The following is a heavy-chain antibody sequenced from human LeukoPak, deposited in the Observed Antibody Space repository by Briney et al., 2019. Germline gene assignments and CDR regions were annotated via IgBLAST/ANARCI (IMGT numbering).Heavy chain of an antibody. CDR2: ISYDGSNK. CDR3: LSGSYSVDY. J-gene: IGHJ4*02. CDR1: GFTFSSYA. D-gene: IGHD1-26*01. Sequence: PGGSLRLSCAASGFTFSSYAMHWVRQAPGKGLEWVAVISYDGSNKYYADSVKGRFTISRDNAKNSLYLQMNSLRAEDTAVYYCLSGSYSVDYWGQGTLVTVSS. V-gene: IGHV3-30-3*01.